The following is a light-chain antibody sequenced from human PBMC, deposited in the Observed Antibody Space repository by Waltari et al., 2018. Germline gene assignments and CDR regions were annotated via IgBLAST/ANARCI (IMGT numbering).Light chain of an antibody. Sequence: VLTPSPATLSLSPGESATLYCRASQSVSSLAWYQQKPGQAPRLLIYDASNRATGIPARFSGSGSGTDFTLTISSLEPEDFAVYYCQQSTYWPLTFGGGTKVEIK. CDR1: QSVSS. J-gene: IGKJ4*01. CDR2: DAS. CDR3: QQSTYWPLT. V-gene: IGKV3-11*01.